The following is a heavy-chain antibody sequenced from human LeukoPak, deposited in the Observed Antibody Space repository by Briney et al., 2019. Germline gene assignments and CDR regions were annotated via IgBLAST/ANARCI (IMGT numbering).Heavy chain of an antibody. CDR1: GFIFSNYW. CDR3: ARDRGMGRYSYGPFDY. V-gene: IGHV3-7*01. Sequence: GGSLRLSCAASGFIFSNYWITWVRQAPGKGLEWVASIKHDSGTEKHYVDSVKGRFTIFRDDARDSFYLEMNSLRVDDTAVYYCARDRGMGRYSYGPFDYWGQGTLVTVTS. CDR2: IKHDSGTEK. J-gene: IGHJ4*02. D-gene: IGHD5-12*01.